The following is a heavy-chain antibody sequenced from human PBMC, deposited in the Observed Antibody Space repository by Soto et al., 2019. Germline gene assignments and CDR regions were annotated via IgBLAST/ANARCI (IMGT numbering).Heavy chain of an antibody. D-gene: IGHD3-10*01. J-gene: IGHJ4*02. CDR1: GDSVSSNRFS. Sequence: PSQTLSLTCAISGDSVSSNRFSWNWIRQSPSRGLEWLGRTYYRSKWFNDYALSVKSRVTINPDTSKNQFSLQLNSVSPEDTAVYYCARDMEGAIDYWGQGTLVTVSS. V-gene: IGHV6-1*01. CDR2: TYYRSKWFN. CDR3: ARDMEGAIDY.